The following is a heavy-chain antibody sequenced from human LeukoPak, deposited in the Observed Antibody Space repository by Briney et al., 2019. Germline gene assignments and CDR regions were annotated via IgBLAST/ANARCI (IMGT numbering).Heavy chain of an antibody. V-gene: IGHV3-23*01. J-gene: IGHJ4*02. CDR3: AKARSITMIVVVTHYFDY. CDR2: ISGSGGST. CDR1: GFTFSSYA. Sequence: GGSLRLSCAASGFTFSSYAMSWVRQAPGKGLEWVSAISGSGGSTYYADSVKGRFTISRDNSKNTLYLQMNSLRAEDTAVYYCAKARSITMIVVVTHYFDYWGQGTLVTVSS. D-gene: IGHD3-22*01.